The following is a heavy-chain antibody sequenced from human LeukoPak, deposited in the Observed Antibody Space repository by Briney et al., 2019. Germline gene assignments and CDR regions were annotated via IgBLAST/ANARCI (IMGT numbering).Heavy chain of an antibody. Sequence: PSETLSLTCTVSGGSISSYYWSWIRQPPGKGLEWIGYIYYSGSTNYNPSLKSRVTISVDTSKDQFSLKLSSVTAADTAVYYCAGAELERYPFDYWGQGTLVTVS. CDR1: GGSISSYY. CDR2: IYYSGST. CDR3: AGAELERYPFDY. V-gene: IGHV4-59*01. J-gene: IGHJ4*02. D-gene: IGHD1-1*01.